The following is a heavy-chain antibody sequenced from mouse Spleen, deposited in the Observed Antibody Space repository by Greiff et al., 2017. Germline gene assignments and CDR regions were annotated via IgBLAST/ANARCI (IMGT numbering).Heavy chain of an antibody. J-gene: IGHJ2*01. CDR2: ISSGGSYT. CDR1: GFTFSSYA. CDR3: ARHTGAYYGKGDFDY. Sequence: EVMLVESGGGLVKPGGSLKLSCAASGFTFSSYAMSWVRQTPEKRLEWVATISSGGSYTYYPDSVKGRFTISRDNAKNTLYLQMSSLRSEDTAMYYCARHTGAYYGKGDFDYWGQGTTLTVSS. V-gene: IGHV5-9-1*01. D-gene: IGHD2-10*01.